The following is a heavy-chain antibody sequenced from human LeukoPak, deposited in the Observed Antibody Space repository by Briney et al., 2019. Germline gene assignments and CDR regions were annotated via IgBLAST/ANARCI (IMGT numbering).Heavy chain of an antibody. D-gene: IGHD5-12*01. CDR2: IRSKSNSYAT. CDR3: TRENSNTGYDLYFDY. J-gene: IGHJ4*02. CDR1: GFTFSGSS. Sequence: PGGSLSLSCAASGFTFSGSSMHWVRQASGKGLEWVGRIRSKSNSYATTYAASVKGRFTISRDDSKNTAYLQMNSLNTEDTAVYYCTRENSNTGYDLYFDYWGQGTLVTVSS. V-gene: IGHV3-73*01.